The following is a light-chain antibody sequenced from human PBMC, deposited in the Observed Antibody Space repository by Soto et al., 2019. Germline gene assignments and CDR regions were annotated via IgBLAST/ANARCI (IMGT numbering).Light chain of an antibody. CDR1: QSVSSN. J-gene: IGKJ5*01. Sequence: EIVMTQSPATLSVSPGERATLSCRASQSVSSNLAWYQQKPGQAPRLLIYDTSTRATGIPARFSGSGSGTEFTLTISSLQSEDFAVYCCQQYSNWPPITFGQGTRLEIK. CDR3: QQYSNWPPIT. CDR2: DTS. V-gene: IGKV3-15*01.